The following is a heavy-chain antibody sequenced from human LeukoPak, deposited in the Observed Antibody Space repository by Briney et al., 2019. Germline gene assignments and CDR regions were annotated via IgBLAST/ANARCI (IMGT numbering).Heavy chain of an antibody. V-gene: IGHV3-23*01. CDR1: EFTFSSYA. CDR3: ARVRVGWYDIFNGHFDQ. J-gene: IGHJ4*02. D-gene: IGHD3-9*01. Sequence: GGSLRLSCAASEFTFSSYAMSWVRQAPGKGLEWVSAISGSGGTTYYADSVKGRFTISRDNSKNTVYLHMLSLRAEDTAVYYCARVRVGWYDIFNGHFDQWGQGTLVTVSS. CDR2: ISGSGGTT.